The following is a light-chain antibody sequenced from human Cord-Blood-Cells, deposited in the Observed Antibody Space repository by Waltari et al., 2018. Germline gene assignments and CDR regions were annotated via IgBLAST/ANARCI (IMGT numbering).Light chain of an antibody. V-gene: IGKV3-15*01. CDR3: QQYKNWPPWT. Sequence: EIVMTQSPATLSVSPGERATLSCRASQSVSSNLAWYQQKPGQAPRLLIYGASTRATGSPARFSGSGSRTECSLTISSLQSEDFAVYYCQQYKNWPPWTFGQGTKVEIK. CDR2: GAS. J-gene: IGKJ1*01. CDR1: QSVSSN.